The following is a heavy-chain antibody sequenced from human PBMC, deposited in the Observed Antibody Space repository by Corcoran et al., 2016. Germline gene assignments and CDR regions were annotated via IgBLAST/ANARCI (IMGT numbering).Heavy chain of an antibody. CDR1: GFTFTSSA. V-gene: IGHV1-58*01. J-gene: IGHJ6*02. CDR3: AACYCSSTSCYTIYYYYGMDV. D-gene: IGHD2-2*02. CDR2: IVVGSGNT. Sequence: QMQLVQSGPEVKKPGTSVKVSCKASGFTFTSSAVQWVRQARGQRLEWIGWIVVGSGNTNYAQKFQERVTITRDMSTSTAYMELSSLRSEDTAVYYCAACYCSSTSCYTIYYYYGMDVWGQGTTVTVSS.